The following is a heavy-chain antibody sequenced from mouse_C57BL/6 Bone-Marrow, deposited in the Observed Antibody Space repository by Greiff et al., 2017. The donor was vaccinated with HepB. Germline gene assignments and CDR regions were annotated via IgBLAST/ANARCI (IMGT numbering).Heavy chain of an antibody. D-gene: IGHD2-3*01. V-gene: IGHV1-69*01. CDR2: IDPSDSDT. CDR3: ARRWVLPAY. J-gene: IGHJ2*01. Sequence: VQLQQPGAELVMPGASVKLSCKASGYTFTSYWMHWVKQRPGQGLEWIGEIDPSDSDTNYNQKFKGKSTLTVDQSSSTAYMQLRSLTSEESAVYYCARRWVLPAYWGQGTTLTVSA. CDR1: GYTFTSYW.